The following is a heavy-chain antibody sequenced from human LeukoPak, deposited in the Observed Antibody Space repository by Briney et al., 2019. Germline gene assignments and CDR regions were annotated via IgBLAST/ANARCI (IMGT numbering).Heavy chain of an antibody. V-gene: IGHV3-30*04. D-gene: IGHD4-17*01. CDR2: ISYDGSNK. J-gene: IGHJ6*03. Sequence: GRSLRLSCAASGFTFSSYAMHWVRQAPGKGLEWVAVISYDGSNKYYADSVKGRFTISRDDSKNTLYLQMNSLRAEDTAVYYCARDPTVTTFYYYYMDVWGKGTTVTVSS. CDR1: GFTFSSYA. CDR3: ARDPTVTTFYYYYMDV.